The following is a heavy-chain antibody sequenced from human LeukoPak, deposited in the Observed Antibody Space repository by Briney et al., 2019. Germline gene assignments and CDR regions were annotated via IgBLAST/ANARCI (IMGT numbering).Heavy chain of an antibody. D-gene: IGHD3-10*01. CDR1: GGSTSSYY. CDR3: ARDPPYGSGSYDGTFDI. Sequence: SETLSLTCTVSGGSTSSYYWSWIRQPPGKGLEWIGYIYYSGSTNYNPSLKSRVTISVDTSKNQFSLKLSSVTAADTAVYYCARDPPYGSGSYDGTFDIWGQGTMVTVSS. V-gene: IGHV4-59*01. J-gene: IGHJ3*02. CDR2: IYYSGST.